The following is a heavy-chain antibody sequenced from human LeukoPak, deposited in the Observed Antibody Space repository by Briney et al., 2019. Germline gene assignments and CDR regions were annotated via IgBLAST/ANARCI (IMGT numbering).Heavy chain of an antibody. D-gene: IGHD3-16*01. V-gene: IGHV3-7*03. Sequence: GGSLRLSCAASGFTFSNYWMTWVRQAPGKGLEWVANIKQGGSEEYYVDSVKGRFTISRDNAKNSLYLQMNSLRAEDTAVYYCAKPLITFGGVVDYWGQGTLVTVSS. J-gene: IGHJ4*02. CDR3: AKPLITFGGVVDY. CDR2: IKQGGSEE. CDR1: GFTFSNYW.